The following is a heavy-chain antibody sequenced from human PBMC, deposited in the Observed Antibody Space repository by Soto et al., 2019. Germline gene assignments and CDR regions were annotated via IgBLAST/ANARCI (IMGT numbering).Heavy chain of an antibody. V-gene: IGHV4-34*01. Sequence: SETLSLTCAVYGGSFSCYYWSWIRQPPGKGLERIGEINHSGSTNYNPSLKSRVTISVDTSKNQFSLKLSSVTAADTAVYYCARKTYYXGSGSYWRGQYHYGMDVWGQGTTVTVSS. D-gene: IGHD3-10*01. CDR2: INHSGST. J-gene: IGHJ6*02. CDR1: GGSFSCYY. CDR3: ARKTYYXGSGSYWRGQYHYGMDV.